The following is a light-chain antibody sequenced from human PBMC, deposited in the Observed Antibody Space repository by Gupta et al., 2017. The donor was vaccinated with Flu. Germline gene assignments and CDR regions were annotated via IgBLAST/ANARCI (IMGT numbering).Light chain of an antibody. CDR3: QKRCKWPPYT. V-gene: IGKV3-11*01. CDR2: DAS. CDR1: QRVGTY. Sequence: EIVLTPSPGTLSLSPGERATLSCRASQRVGTYLAWYQQKPGQTPRLPIYDASHRATGIPARFRGSGSGTDFTLTISSLEPEDFAVYYCQKRCKWPPYTFGQGTRLEI. J-gene: IGKJ2*01.